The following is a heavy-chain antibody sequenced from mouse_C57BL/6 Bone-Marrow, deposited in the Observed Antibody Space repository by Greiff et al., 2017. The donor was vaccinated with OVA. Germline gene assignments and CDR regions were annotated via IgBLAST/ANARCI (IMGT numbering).Heavy chain of an antibody. CDR2: IDPSDSET. CDR3: ARRRGDAMDY. V-gene: IGHV1-52*01. J-gene: IGHJ4*01. CDR1: GYTFTSYW. Sequence: QVQLQQPGAELVRPGSSVKLSCKASGYTFTSYWMHWVKQRPIQGLEWIGNIDPSDSETHYNQKFKDKATLTVDKSYSTAYMQLSSLTSEDYAGYYGARRRGDAMDYWGQGTSVTVSS.